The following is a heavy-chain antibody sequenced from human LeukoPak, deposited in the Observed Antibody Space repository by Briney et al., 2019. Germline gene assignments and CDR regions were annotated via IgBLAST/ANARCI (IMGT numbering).Heavy chain of an antibody. CDR1: GFSFSSYA. CDR3: AREVLDTAMALGY. V-gene: IGHV3-66*01. Sequence: GGSLRLSCAASGFSFSSYAMSWVRQAPGKGLEWVSIIYSGGATYYADSVKGRFTISRDNSKNTLYLQMNSLRAEDTAVYYCAREVLDTAMALGYWGQGTLVTVSS. J-gene: IGHJ4*02. D-gene: IGHD5-18*01. CDR2: IYSGGAT.